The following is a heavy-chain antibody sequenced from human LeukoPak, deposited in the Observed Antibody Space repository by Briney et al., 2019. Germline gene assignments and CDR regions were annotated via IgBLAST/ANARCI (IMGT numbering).Heavy chain of an antibody. Sequence: GGSLRLSCAASGFTFSSYAMSWVRQAPGKGLEWVSAISGSGGSTYYADSVKGRFTISRDNSKNTLYLQMNSLRAEDTAVYYCARVIPPSYYDSSGYFDYWGQGTLVTVSS. D-gene: IGHD3-22*01. CDR3: ARVIPPSYYDSSGYFDY. CDR1: GFTFSSYA. CDR2: ISGSGGST. V-gene: IGHV3-23*01. J-gene: IGHJ4*02.